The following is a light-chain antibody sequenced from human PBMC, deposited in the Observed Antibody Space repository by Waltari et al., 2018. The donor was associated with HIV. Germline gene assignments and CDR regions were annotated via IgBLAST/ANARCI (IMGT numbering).Light chain of an antibody. CDR2: DVT. CDR3: CSYAGSYDFDVV. J-gene: IGLJ2*01. Sequence: QSALTQPRSVSGSLGQSVTISCTVISSDVGGYNYVSWYQQHPGKAPKLLIFDVTKRASGVPDRFAGSKSGDPASLTISGRQSEDEADYYCCSYAGSYDFDVVFGGGTNLTVL. CDR1: SSDVGGYNY. V-gene: IGLV2-11*01.